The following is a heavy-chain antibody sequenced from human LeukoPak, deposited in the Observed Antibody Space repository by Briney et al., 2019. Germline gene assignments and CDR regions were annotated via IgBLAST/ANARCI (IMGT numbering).Heavy chain of an antibody. CDR2: IIPIFGTA. CDR1: GGTFSSYA. J-gene: IGHJ4*02. CDR3: ARGSPYCGGDCYSFDY. Sequence: SVKASCKASGGTFSSYAISWVRQAPGQGLEWMGGIIPIFGTANYAQKFQGRVTITADESTSTAYMELSSLRSEDTAVYYCARGSPYCGGDCYSFDYWGQGTLVTVSS. V-gene: IGHV1-69*13. D-gene: IGHD2-21*02.